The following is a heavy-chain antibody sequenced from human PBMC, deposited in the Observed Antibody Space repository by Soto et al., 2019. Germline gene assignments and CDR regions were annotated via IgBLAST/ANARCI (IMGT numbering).Heavy chain of an antibody. Sequence: GGSLRLSCAASGFTFTSAWLNWVRQAPGKGLEWVGRAKSEINGGAVDYAAPVKGRFTISRDASQNTVYLQMSSLRADDTAVYYCAADLPDWGAYAFDYWGHGTQVTVSS. CDR1: GFTFTSAW. D-gene: IGHD3-16*01. J-gene: IGHJ4*01. CDR2: AKSEINGGAV. CDR3: AADLPDWGAYAFDY. V-gene: IGHV3-15*07.